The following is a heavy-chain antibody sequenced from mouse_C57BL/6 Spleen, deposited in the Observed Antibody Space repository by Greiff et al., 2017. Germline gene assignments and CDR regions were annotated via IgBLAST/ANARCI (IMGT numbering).Heavy chain of an antibody. CDR1: GYTFTDYY. Sequence: EVQLQQSGPELVKPGASVKISCKASGYTFTDYYMNWVKQSHGKSLEWIGDINPNHGGTSYNQKFKGKATLTVDKSSSTAYMELLSLTSEDSAVYYSARFFPIYYGNFDVGGQGTTLTVSS. D-gene: IGHD2-1*01. V-gene: IGHV1-26*01. J-gene: IGHJ2*01. CDR2: INPNHGGT. CDR3: ARFFPIYYGNFDV.